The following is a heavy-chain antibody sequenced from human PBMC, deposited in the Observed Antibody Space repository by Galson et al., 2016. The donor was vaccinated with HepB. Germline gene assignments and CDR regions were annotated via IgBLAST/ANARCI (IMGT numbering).Heavy chain of an antibody. CDR3: ARHTSVSGTRGFDS. V-gene: IGHV4/OR15-8*02. CDR1: GVSISTNW. Sequence: SETLSLTCVVSGVSISTNWWSWVRQPPGKGLDWIGETHHSGTTYFNPSLSSRVTISIDNSNNQLSLRLSSVTAADTAVYYCARHTSVSGTRGFDSWGQGTLVTVSS. D-gene: IGHD3-3*01. J-gene: IGHJ4*01. CDR2: THHSGTT.